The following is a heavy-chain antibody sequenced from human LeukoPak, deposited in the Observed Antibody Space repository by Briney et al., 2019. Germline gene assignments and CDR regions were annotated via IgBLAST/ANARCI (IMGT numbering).Heavy chain of an antibody. D-gene: IGHD4-11*01. CDR3: ARGDQPVNLDY. Sequence: PGGSLRLSCAASGFTVSSNYMSWVRQAPGKGLEWVSVIYSGGSTYYADSVKGRFTISRDNSKNTLYLQMNSLRAEDTAVYYCARGDQPVNLDYWGQGTLVTVSS. CDR2: IYSGGST. CDR1: GFTVSSNY. J-gene: IGHJ4*02. V-gene: IGHV3-53*01.